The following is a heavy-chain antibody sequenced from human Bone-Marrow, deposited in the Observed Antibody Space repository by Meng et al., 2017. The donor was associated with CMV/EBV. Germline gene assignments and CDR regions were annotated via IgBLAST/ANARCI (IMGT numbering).Heavy chain of an antibody. CDR1: GFTFSSYA. D-gene: IGHD1-26*01. CDR2: ISGSGGST. CDR3: AKDRYSGSYYGGGVGS. V-gene: IGHV3-23*01. Sequence: GESLKISCAASGFTFSSYAMSWVRQAPGKGLEWVSAISGSGGSTYYADSVKGRFTISRDNSKNTLYLQMNSLRAEDTAVYYCAKDRYSGSYYGGGVGSWGQGTLVTVYS. J-gene: IGHJ5*02.